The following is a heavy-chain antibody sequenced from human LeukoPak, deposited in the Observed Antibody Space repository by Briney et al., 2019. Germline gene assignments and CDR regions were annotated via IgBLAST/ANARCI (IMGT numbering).Heavy chain of an antibody. V-gene: IGHV4-4*07. CDR1: GGYTGSHY. CDR3: ARDFYASGFYFWFDP. D-gene: IGHD2/OR15-2a*01. Sequence: SQTLSLTCSVSGGYTGSHYWSWIRQHAGNGLEWIGRISPSGTTHYNPSLGSRVTMSVDTSKNYFSLRLSSVTAADTAVYYCARDFYASGFYFWFDPWGQGILVTVSS. J-gene: IGHJ5*02. CDR2: ISPSGTT.